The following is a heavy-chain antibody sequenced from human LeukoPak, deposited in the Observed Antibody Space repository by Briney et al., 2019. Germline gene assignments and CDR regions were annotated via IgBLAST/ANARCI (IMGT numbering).Heavy chain of an antibody. CDR3: ARGIRYSSSWHPPYFDY. D-gene: IGHD6-13*01. CDR1: GGTFSSYA. V-gene: IGHV1-69*05. Sequence: SVKVSCKASGGTFSSYAISWVRQAPGQGLEWMGGIIPIFGTANYAQKFQGRVTITTDESTSTAYMELSSLRSEDTAVYYCARGIRYSSSWHPPYFDYWGQGTLVTVSS. J-gene: IGHJ4*02. CDR2: IIPIFGTA.